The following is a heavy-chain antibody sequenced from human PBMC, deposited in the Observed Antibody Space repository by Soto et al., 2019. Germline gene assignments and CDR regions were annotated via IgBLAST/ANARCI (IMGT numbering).Heavy chain of an antibody. V-gene: IGHV1-58*02. D-gene: IGHD5-12*01. CDR1: GFTFTSSA. CDR3: AAAQGGYSGYDRDY. J-gene: IGHJ4*02. Sequence: GASVKVSCKASGFTFTSSAMQWVRQARGQRLEWKGWIVVGSGNTNYAQKFQERVTITRDMSTSTAYMKLSSLRSEDTAVYYCAAAQGGYSGYDRDYWGQGTLVTVSS. CDR2: IVVGSGNT.